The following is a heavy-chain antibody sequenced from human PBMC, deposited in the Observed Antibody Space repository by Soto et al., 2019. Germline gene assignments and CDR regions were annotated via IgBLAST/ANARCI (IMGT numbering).Heavy chain of an antibody. Sequence: ASVKVSCKASGYTFTSYGISWVRQAPGQGLEWMGWISAYNGNTNYAQKLQGRVTMTTDTSTSTAYMELRSLRSDDTAVYYCASGSGRNYFFLSGYFGPYGMDFWGQGSTVTVSS. CDR2: ISAYNGNT. D-gene: IGHD3-9*01. CDR1: GYTFTSYG. J-gene: IGHJ6*02. CDR3: ASGSGRNYFFLSGYFGPYGMDF. V-gene: IGHV1-18*01.